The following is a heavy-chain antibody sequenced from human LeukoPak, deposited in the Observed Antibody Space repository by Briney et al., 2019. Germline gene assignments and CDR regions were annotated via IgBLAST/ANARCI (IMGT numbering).Heavy chain of an antibody. CDR2: ISSSGST. Sequence: KASETLSLTCTVSGDSISSGDYYWSWIRQPAGKGLEWIGRISSSGSTNYNPSLKSRVTISVDTSKNQFSLKLSSVTAADTAVYYCARKKEKWLRLAGAGTFDYWGQGTLVTVSS. D-gene: IGHD5-12*01. V-gene: IGHV4-61*02. CDR3: ARKKEKWLRLAGAGTFDY. J-gene: IGHJ4*02. CDR1: GDSISSGDYY.